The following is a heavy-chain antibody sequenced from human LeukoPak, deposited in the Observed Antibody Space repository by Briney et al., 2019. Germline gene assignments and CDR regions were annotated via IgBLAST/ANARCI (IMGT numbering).Heavy chain of an antibody. Sequence: GASVKVSCKASGYTFTDYYMHWVRQAPGQGLEWMGWINPKSGGTSYAQTFQGRVTLARDTSISTAYMELSRLRSDDTAVYYCARDHKVGATYLFDYWGQGTLVTVSS. CDR1: GYTFTDYY. CDR3: ARDHKVGATYLFDY. J-gene: IGHJ4*02. CDR2: INPKSGGT. D-gene: IGHD1-26*01. V-gene: IGHV1-2*02.